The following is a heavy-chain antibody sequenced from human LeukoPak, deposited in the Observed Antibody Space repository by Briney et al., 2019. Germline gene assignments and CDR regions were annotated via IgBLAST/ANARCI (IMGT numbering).Heavy chain of an antibody. CDR3: ARGRRYYYDSSGYPGSYYYYMDV. CDR2: INHSGST. D-gene: IGHD3-22*01. Sequence: SETQSLTCAVYGGSFSGYYWSWIRQPPGKGLEWIGEINHSGSTNYNPSLKSRVTISVDTSKNQFSLKLSSVTAADTAVYYCARGRRYYYDSSGYPGSYYYYMDVWGKGTTVTVSS. J-gene: IGHJ6*03. CDR1: GGSFSGYY. V-gene: IGHV4-34*01.